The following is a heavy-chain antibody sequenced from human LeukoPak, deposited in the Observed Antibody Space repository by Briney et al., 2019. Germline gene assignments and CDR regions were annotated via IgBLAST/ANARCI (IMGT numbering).Heavy chain of an antibody. V-gene: IGHV3-21*01. D-gene: IGHD2-2*01. J-gene: IGHJ6*03. CDR2: ISSSGSLI. CDR3: VRGQGYCSDIRCSPGYYMDV. Sequence: GGSLRLSCEASEFTFSDFGMNWVRQAPGRGLEWISRISSSGSLINYADSVKGRFTISRDNAKNSMYLQMNSLRVDDTAAYYCVRGQGYCSDIRCSPGYYMDVWGKGTTVTVSS. CDR1: EFTFSDFG.